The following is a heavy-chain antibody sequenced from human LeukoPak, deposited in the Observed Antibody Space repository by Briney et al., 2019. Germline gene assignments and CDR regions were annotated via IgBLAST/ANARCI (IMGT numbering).Heavy chain of an antibody. V-gene: IGHV3-30*18. J-gene: IGHJ4*02. CDR1: GFTFSSYG. CDR3: AKGESDFDWLPHTIPFDY. CDR2: ISYDGSNK. D-gene: IGHD3-9*01. Sequence: GGSLRLSCAASGFTFSSYGMHWVRQAPGKGLEWVAVISYDGSNKYYADSVKGRFTISRDNSKNTLYLQMNSLRAEDTAVYYCAKGESDFDWLPHTIPFDYWGQGTLVTVSS.